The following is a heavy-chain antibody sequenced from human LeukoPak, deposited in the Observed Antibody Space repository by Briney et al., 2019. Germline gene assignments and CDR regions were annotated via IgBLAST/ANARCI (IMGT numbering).Heavy chain of an antibody. D-gene: IGHD2-21*01. J-gene: IGHJ3*02. CDR1: GGSFSGYY. CDR2: INHSGST. Sequence: SETLSLTCAVYGGSFSGYYWSWIRQPPGKGLEWIGEINHSGSTNYNPSLKSRVTISVDTSKNQFSLKLSSVTAADTAVHYCAITLLFPNAFDIWGQGTMVTVSS. CDR3: AITLLFPNAFDI. V-gene: IGHV4-34*01.